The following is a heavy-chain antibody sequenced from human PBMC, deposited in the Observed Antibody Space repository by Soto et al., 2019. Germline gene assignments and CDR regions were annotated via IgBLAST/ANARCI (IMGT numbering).Heavy chain of an antibody. D-gene: IGHD3-10*01. CDR3: ARARITEVGLGYFDY. Sequence: PSETLSLTCTASGGSISSYYWSWIRQPPGKGLEWIGYIYYSGSTNYNPSLKSRVTISVDTSKDQFSLKLSSVTAADTAVYYCARARITEVGLGYFDYWGQGTLVTVSS. J-gene: IGHJ4*02. CDR1: GGSISSYY. V-gene: IGHV4-59*01. CDR2: IYYSGST.